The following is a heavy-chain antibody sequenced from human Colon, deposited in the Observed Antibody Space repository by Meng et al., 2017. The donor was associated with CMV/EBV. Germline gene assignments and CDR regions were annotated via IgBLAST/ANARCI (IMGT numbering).Heavy chain of an antibody. CDR2: INPNSGGT. D-gene: IGHD2-2*01. Sequence: ASVKVSCKASGYTFTGYYMHWVRQAPGQGLEWMGWINPNSGGTNYAQKFQGRVTMTRDTSISTAYMELSRLRSDDTAVYYCTRGPRPGVVVPAAVHPSFLYSFDFWGQGTMVTVSS. CDR1: GYTFTGYY. J-gene: IGHJ3*01. CDR3: TRGPRPGVVVPAAVHPSFLYSFDF. V-gene: IGHV1-2*02.